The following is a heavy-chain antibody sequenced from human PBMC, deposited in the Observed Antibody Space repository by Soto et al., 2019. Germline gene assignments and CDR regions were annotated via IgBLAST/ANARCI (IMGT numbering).Heavy chain of an antibody. CDR3: ASGDNMFELSERYYHDGLDV. J-gene: IGHJ6*02. Sequence: QVKLVQSRAEVKKPGSSVRVSCKASEGTFNSYVVSWVRQAPGQGLQWMGGIIPLFGTTNYAHQLEGRVTITADTSTTTAYMELSGLRPGATAVYYCASGDNMFELSERYYHDGLDVWGQGTTVIVSS. V-gene: IGHV1-69*06. CDR2: IIPLFGTT. CDR1: EGTFNSYV. D-gene: IGHD3-16*02.